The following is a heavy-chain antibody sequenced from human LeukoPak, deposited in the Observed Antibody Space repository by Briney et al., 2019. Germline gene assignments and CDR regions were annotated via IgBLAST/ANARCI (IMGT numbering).Heavy chain of an antibody. D-gene: IGHD3-16*01. Sequence: SETLSLTCTVSGGSISSGSYYWSWIRQPAGKGLEWIGRIYTSGSTNYNPSLKSRVTISVDTSKNQFSLKLSSVTAADTAVYYCARGGSDYYYYYMDVWGKGTTVTISS. CDR2: IYTSGST. CDR3: ARGGSDYYYYYMDV. CDR1: GGSISSGSYY. J-gene: IGHJ6*03. V-gene: IGHV4-61*02.